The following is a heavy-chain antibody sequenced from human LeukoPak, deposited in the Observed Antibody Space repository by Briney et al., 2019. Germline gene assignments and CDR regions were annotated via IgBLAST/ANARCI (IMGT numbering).Heavy chain of an antibody. J-gene: IGHJ3*02. V-gene: IGHV4-59*08. CDR1: GGSFSGYY. CDR3: AGAYYYDSSGYSDAFDI. D-gene: IGHD3-22*01. Sequence: SETLSLTCAVYGGSFSGYYWSWIRQPPGKGLEWIGYIYYSGSTNYNPSLKSRVTISVDTSKNQFSLKLSSVTAADTAVYYCAGAYYYDSSGYSDAFDIWGQGTMVTVSS. CDR2: IYYSGST.